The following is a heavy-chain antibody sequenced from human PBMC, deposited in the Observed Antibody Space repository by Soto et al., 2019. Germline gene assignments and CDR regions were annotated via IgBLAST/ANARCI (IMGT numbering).Heavy chain of an antibody. D-gene: IGHD3-10*01. V-gene: IGHV3-23*01. J-gene: IGHJ4*02. CDR1: GFTFNNYA. CDR2: ISGGGDTT. Sequence: EVQLLESGGGLVQPGGSLRLSCAASGFTFNNYAMTWVRQAPGKGLGWVSAISGGGDTTSYADSVKGRFTVSRDGSKNTLYMQMSRLRAEDTALYYCAKGRGGSGSLTPRVDFWGQGTRVTVSS. CDR3: AKGRGGSGSLTPRVDF.